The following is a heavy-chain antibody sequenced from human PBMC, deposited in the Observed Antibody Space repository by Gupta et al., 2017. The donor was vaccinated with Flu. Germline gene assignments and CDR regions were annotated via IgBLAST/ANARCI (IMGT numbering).Heavy chain of an antibody. D-gene: IGHD3-22*01. V-gene: IGHV3-23*01. J-gene: IGHJ3*02. CDR3: ATGLGGDDDDSGGAFDI. Sequence: SYARSWVRQTPGKGLEWVSGISGSGANTYYADAVKGRFTISRDNFKLEVQKNSLRAEETAVYYWATGLGGDDDDSGGAFDIWGQWTMVTVSS. CDR1: SYA. CDR2: ISGSGANT.